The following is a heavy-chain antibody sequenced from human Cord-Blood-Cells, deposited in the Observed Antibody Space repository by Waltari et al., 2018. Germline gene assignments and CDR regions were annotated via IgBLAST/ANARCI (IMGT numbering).Heavy chain of an antibody. D-gene: IGHD3-3*01. V-gene: IGHV1-18*04. CDR2: TSAYNGNT. Sequence: QVQLVQSGAEATKPGASVKVDCKASGYTFTRCVISWVRQAPGQGLEWMGWTSAYNGNTNYAQKLQGRVTMTTDTSTSTAYMELRSLRSDDTAVYYCARDLELTYNWFDPWGQGTLVTVSS. CDR1: GYTFTRCV. J-gene: IGHJ5*02. CDR3: ARDLELTYNWFDP.